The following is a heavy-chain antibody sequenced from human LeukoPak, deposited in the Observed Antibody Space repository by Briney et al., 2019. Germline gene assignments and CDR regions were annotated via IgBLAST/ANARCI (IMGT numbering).Heavy chain of an antibody. J-gene: IGHJ4*02. CDR2: ISNRGYSK. V-gene: IGHV3-11*01. CDR1: GFNFSDHY. Sequence: PGGSLRLSCAVSGFNFSDHYMTWSRQAPGRGLEWVSYISNRGYSKYYADSVKGRFTISRDNSNNSLYLQMNSLRAEDTAVYFCARSKRTYDYWGQGTLVTVSS. CDR3: ARSKRTYDY.